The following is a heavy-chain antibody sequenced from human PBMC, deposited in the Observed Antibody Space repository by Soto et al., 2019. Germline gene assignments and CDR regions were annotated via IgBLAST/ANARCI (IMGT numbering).Heavy chain of an antibody. CDR2: FDPEDGET. Sequence: ASVKVSCKVSGYTLTELSMHWVRQAPGKGLEWMGGFDPEDGETIYAQKLQGRVTMTEDTSTDTAYMELSSLRSEDTAVYYCATRGPFIANGVDFDIWGQGTMVTVSS. D-gene: IGHD2-8*01. V-gene: IGHV1-24*01. J-gene: IGHJ3*02. CDR1: GYTLTELS. CDR3: ATRGPFIANGVDFDI.